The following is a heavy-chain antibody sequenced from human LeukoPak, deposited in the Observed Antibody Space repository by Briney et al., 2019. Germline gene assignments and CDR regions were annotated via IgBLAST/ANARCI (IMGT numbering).Heavy chain of an antibody. CDR1: GYSFTSYW. D-gene: IGHD3-22*01. V-gene: IGHV5-51*01. CDR2: IYPGDSDT. CDR3: ARHLGFPNSSGYYESYYYYGMDV. J-gene: IGHJ6*02. Sequence: GESLKISCKGSGYSFTSYWIGWVRQMPGKGLEWMGIIYPGDSDTRYSPSFQGQVTISADKSISTAYLQWSSLKASDTAMYYCARHLGFPNSSGYYESYYYYGMDVWGQGTTVTVSS.